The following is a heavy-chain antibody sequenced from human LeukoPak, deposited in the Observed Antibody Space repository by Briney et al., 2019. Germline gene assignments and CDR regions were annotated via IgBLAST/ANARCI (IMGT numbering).Heavy chain of an antibody. J-gene: IGHJ4*02. CDR2: INSDGSST. CDR1: GFTFSSYW. Sequence: GGSLRLSCAASGFTFSSYWMHRVRQAPGRGLVWVSRINSDGSSTTYADSVRGRFTISRDNAKNALYLQMNSLRAGDTAVYYCVRGKLWWNYWGQGTLVTVSS. V-gene: IGHV3-74*01. CDR3: VRGKLWWNY. D-gene: IGHD2-21*01.